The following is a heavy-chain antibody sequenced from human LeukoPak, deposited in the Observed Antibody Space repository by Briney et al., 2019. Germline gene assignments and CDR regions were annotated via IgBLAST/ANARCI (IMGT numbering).Heavy chain of an antibody. Sequence: SETLSLTCTVSGGSISSYYWGWIRQPPGKGLEGIGYNYYSGSTYYNPSLKSRVTISVDTSKNQFSLKLSSVTAADTAVYYCARDYLIAAAGMDWFDPWGQGTLVTVSS. V-gene: IGHV4-59*12. CDR1: GGSISSYY. CDR3: ARDYLIAAAGMDWFDP. D-gene: IGHD6-13*01. J-gene: IGHJ5*02. CDR2: NYYSGST.